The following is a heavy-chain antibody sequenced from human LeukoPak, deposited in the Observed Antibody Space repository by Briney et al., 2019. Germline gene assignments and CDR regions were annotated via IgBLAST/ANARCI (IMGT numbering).Heavy chain of an antibody. CDR1: GFIFSSYE. V-gene: IGHV3-7*01. J-gene: IGHJ6*03. Sequence: GGSLRLSCVGSGFIFSSYEMNWVRQAPGKGLEWVANIKQDGSEKYYVDSVKGRFTISRDNAKNSLYLQMNSLRAEDTAVYYCAREGSDWNYYYYMDVWGKGTTVTISS. CDR3: AREGSDWNYYYYMDV. CDR2: IKQDGSEK. D-gene: IGHD6-19*01.